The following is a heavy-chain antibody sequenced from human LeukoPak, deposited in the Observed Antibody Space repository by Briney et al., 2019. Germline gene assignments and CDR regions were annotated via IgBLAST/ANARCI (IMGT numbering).Heavy chain of an antibody. CDR3: ARGSSVRDWFDL. CDR1: GYTFTGYF. J-gene: IGHJ5*02. CDR2: INPNSGGA. Sequence: APVRVSCKASGYTFTGYFTNWVRQAPGQGFEWMGWINPNSGGANYAQKFQGRVTMTRDTSISTAYLELSSLISDDTAVYYCARGSSVRDWFDLWGQGTLVTVSS. V-gene: IGHV1-2*02.